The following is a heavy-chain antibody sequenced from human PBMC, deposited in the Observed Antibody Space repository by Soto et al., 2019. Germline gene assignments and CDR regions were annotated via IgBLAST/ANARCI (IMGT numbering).Heavy chain of an antibody. V-gene: IGHV3-30*18. CDR3: AKGDGTQGFDY. CDR1: GFTFSSYG. Sequence: QVQLVESGGGVVQPGRSLRLSCAASGFTFSSYGMHWVRQAPGKGLEWVAVISYDGSNKYYADSVKGRFTISRDNSKNTLYLQMNSLRAEDTAVYYCAKGDGTQGFDYCGQGTLVTVSS. D-gene: IGHD1-1*01. J-gene: IGHJ4*02. CDR2: ISYDGSNK.